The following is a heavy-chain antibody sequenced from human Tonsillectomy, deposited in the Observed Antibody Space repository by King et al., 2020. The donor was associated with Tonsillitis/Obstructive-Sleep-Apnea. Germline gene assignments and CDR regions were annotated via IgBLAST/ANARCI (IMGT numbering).Heavy chain of an antibody. V-gene: IGHV4-59*08. D-gene: IGHD1-26*01. CDR1: GGSISSYY. CDR2: IYHSGTA. J-gene: IGHJ4*02. Sequence: VQLQESGPGLVKPSETLSLTCTVSGGSISSYYWSWIRQPPGKGLEWIGYIYHSGTANHNPSLKSRVTISIDTSRNQFSLNLRSATAADTAVYYCARHVGLNYFDYWGQGILVTVSS. CDR3: ARHVGLNYFDY.